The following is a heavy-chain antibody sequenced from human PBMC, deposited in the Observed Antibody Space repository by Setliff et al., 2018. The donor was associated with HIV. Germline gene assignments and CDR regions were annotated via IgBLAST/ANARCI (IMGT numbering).Heavy chain of an antibody. Sequence: ASVKVSCKTSGYSFTGYDINWVRQATGQGLEWMAWMNPSTGEIGYAQKFQGRLTMTRDSSISTAYMELRGLRSEDTAIYYCARPSHVYGDDGPLGYWGQGTLVTVSS. J-gene: IGHJ4*02. CDR1: GYSFTGYD. CDR3: ARPSHVYGDDGPLGY. D-gene: IGHD2-21*02. V-gene: IGHV1-8*01. CDR2: MNPSTGEI.